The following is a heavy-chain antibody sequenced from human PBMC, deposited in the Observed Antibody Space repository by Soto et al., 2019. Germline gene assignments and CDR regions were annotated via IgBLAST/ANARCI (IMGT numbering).Heavy chain of an antibody. CDR3: AKLANYYDSSGYYPHEYFQH. J-gene: IGHJ1*01. V-gene: IGHV3-23*01. Sequence: EVQLLESGGGLVQPGGSLRLSCAASGFTFSSYAMSWVRQAPGKGLEWVSAISGSGGSTYYADSVKGRFTISRDNSKNTLYLKINSLRAEDTAVYYCAKLANYYDSSGYYPHEYFQHWGQGTLVTVSS. CDR2: ISGSGGST. D-gene: IGHD3-22*01. CDR1: GFTFSSYA.